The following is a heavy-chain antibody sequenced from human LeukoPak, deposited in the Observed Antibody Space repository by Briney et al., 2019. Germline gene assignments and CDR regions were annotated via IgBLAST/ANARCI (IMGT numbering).Heavy chain of an antibody. Sequence: SETLSLTCTVSGGSISSSGSHWGWVRQPPGKGLEWIGYIYYSGNTYYNPSLKSRVTISVDTSKNQFSLNLSSVTAADTAVYYCVRGGPRGYVDWGQGTLVTVSS. CDR2: IYYSGNT. J-gene: IGHJ4*02. CDR3: VRGGPRGYVD. D-gene: IGHD6-25*01. CDR1: GGSISSSGSH. V-gene: IGHV4-39*01.